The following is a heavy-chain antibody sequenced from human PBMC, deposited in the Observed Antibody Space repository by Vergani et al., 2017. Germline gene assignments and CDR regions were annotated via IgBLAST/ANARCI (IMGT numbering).Heavy chain of an antibody. CDR2: VSFRGDT. V-gene: IGHV4-59*02. D-gene: IGHD3-10*01. Sequence: QVKLQESGPGLVKPSETLSLTCTVSGASVNSYYWSWIRQPPGKGLEWMGYVSFRGDTLYDPSVKGRMTISLNTSSNQFSLVLTSVTAADTAVYYCARSRIYYGAGSPDYWGQGTLVTVSS. CDR1: GASVNSYY. CDR3: ARSRIYYGAGSPDY. J-gene: IGHJ4*02.